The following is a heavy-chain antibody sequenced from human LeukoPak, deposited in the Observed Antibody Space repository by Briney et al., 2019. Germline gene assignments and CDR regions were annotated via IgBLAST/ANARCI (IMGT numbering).Heavy chain of an antibody. CDR3: AKDCTNGVCYMFWFDP. D-gene: IGHD2-8*01. CDR1: GFTVSSNY. Sequence: GGSLRLSCAASGFTVSSNYMSWVRQAPGKGLEWVSVIYSGGSTYYADSVKGRFTISRDNSKNTLYLQMNSLRAEDTAVYYCAKDCTNGVCYMFWFDPWGQGTLVTVSS. V-gene: IGHV3-53*01. CDR2: IYSGGST. J-gene: IGHJ5*02.